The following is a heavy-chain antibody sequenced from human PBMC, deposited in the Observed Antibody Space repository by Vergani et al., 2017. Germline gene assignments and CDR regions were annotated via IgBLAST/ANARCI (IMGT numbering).Heavy chain of an antibody. Sequence: QVQLQESGPGLVKPSETLSLTCTVSGGSISSYYWSWIRQPPGKGLEWIGYIYYSGSTNYNPSLKSRVTISVDTSKNQFSLKLSSVTAADTAVYYCARDSPAYDILTGTVDYWGQGTLVTVSS. CDR3: ARDSPAYDILTGTVDY. D-gene: IGHD3-9*01. V-gene: IGHV4-59*01. CDR1: GGSISSYY. J-gene: IGHJ4*02. CDR2: IYYSGST.